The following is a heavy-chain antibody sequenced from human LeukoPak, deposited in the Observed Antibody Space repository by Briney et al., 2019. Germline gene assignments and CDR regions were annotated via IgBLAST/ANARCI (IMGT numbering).Heavy chain of an antibody. CDR2: INPSGGST. V-gene: IGHV1-46*01. CDR3: ARDLPMNWFDP. CDR1: GYTFTSYY. J-gene: IGHJ5*02. Sequence: ASVKVSCKASGYTFTSYYMHWVRRAPGQGLEWMGIINPSGGSTSYAQKFQGRVTMTRDTSTSTVYMELSSLRSEDTAVYYCARDLPMNWFDPWGQGTLVTVSS.